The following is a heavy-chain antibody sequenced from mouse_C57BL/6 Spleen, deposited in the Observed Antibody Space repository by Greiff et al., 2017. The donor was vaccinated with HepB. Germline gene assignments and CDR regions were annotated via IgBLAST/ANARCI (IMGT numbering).Heavy chain of an antibody. CDR3: ARRPANYYGSSYYYAMDY. CDR2: INPNNGGT. V-gene: IGHV1-18*01. CDR1: GYTFTDYN. D-gene: IGHD1-1*01. Sequence: VQLQQSGPELVKPGASVKIPCKASGYTFTDYNMDWVKQSHGKSLEWIGDINPNNGGTIYNQKFKGKATLTVDKSSSTAYMELRSLTSEDTAVYYCARRPANYYGSSYYYAMDYWGQGTSVTVSS. J-gene: IGHJ4*01.